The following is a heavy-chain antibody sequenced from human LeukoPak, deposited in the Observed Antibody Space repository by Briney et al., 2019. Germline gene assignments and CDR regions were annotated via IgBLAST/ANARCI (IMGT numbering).Heavy chain of an antibody. CDR3: ARAARGPFDY. V-gene: IGHV3-48*01. CDR1: GFTFSSYS. CDR2: ISSGSSTI. Sequence: GGSLRLSCAASGFTFSSYSMNWVRQAPGKGLEWVSYISSGSSTIYYADSVKGRFTISRDNAKNSLYLQMNSLRAEDTAVYYCARAARGPFDYWGQGTLVTVSS. D-gene: IGHD3-16*01. J-gene: IGHJ4*02.